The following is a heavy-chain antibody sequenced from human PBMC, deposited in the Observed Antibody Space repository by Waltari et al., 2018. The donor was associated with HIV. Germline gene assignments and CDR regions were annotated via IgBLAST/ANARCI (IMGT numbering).Heavy chain of an antibody. V-gene: IGHV3-30-3*01. CDR1: GFTFSSYA. CDR2: ISHDGDST. D-gene: IGHD3-16*01. CDR3: ATSRLTGESPSY. Sequence: QVQLEESGGTVVQPGGSLGLSCSASGFTFSSYALHWVRRAPGKGLEWLGVISHDGDSTYYADSLKGRFTISRDNARNTLFLEMKNLTCDDAALYFCATSRLTGESPSYWGQGTLVTVSS. J-gene: IGHJ4*02.